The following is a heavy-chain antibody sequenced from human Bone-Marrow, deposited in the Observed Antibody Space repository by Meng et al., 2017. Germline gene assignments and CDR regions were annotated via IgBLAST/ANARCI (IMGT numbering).Heavy chain of an antibody. V-gene: IGHV1-69*05. J-gene: IGHJ3*02. CDR1: GGTFRSYA. CDR2: IIPIFGTA. CDR3: ASYYDSSGYRPHDAFDI. D-gene: IGHD3-22*01. Sequence: SVKVSCKASGGTFRSYAISWVRQAPGQGLEWMGGIIPIFGTANYAQKFQGRVTITTDESTSTAYMELSSLRSEDTAVYYCASYYDSSGYRPHDAFDIWGQGTMVTVSS.